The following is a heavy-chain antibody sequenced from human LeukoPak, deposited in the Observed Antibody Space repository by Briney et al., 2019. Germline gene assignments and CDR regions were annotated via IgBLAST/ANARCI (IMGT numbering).Heavy chain of an antibody. CDR2: IYTSGST. D-gene: IGHD2-2*01. Sequence: SETLSLTCTVSGGSISSGSYYWSWIRQPAGKGLEWIGRIYTSGSTNYNPSPKSRVTISVDTSKNQFSLKLSSVTAADTAVYYCARDVINVVVVPAAATKVSYYYYMDVWGKGTTVTVSS. CDR1: GGSISSGSYY. CDR3: ARDVINVVVVPAAATKVSYYYYMDV. J-gene: IGHJ6*03. V-gene: IGHV4-61*02.